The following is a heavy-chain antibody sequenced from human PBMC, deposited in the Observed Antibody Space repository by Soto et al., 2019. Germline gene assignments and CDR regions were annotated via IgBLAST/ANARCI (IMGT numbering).Heavy chain of an antibody. CDR3: AKAEIYDFWSGYYHSYYYMDV. CDR2: ISYDGSNK. D-gene: IGHD3-3*01. Sequence: GGSLRLSCAASGFTFSSYGMHWVRQAPGKGLEWVAVISYDGSNKYYADSVKGRFTISRDNSKNTLYLQMNSLRAEDTAVYYCAKAEIYDFWSGYYHSYYYMDVWGKGTTVTVSS. V-gene: IGHV3-30*18. CDR1: GFTFSSYG. J-gene: IGHJ6*03.